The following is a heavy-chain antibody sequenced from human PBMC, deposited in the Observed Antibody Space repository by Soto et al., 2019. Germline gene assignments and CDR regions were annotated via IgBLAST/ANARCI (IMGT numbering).Heavy chain of an antibody. Sequence: QVQLVQSGAEVRKPGASVTVSCRSSGDSFNDYYIHWVRQAPGQGFEWMGWINPNGGVTKYAQKFQGWVSMTRDTSIRTVYMQLSRLRSDDTAVYYCAIESGGATATLDYYYFYVDVWGTGTTVTVSS. D-gene: IGHD5-12*01. CDR1: GDSFNDYY. V-gene: IGHV1-2*04. CDR3: AIESGGATATLDYYYFYVDV. CDR2: INPNGGVT. J-gene: IGHJ6*03.